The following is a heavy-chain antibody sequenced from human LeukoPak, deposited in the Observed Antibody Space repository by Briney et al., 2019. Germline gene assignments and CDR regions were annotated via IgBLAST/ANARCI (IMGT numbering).Heavy chain of an antibody. V-gene: IGHV4-39*01. CDR3: ASPCTNGVCYTDY. D-gene: IGHD2-8*01. CDR1: GGSISSSSYY. Sequence: SETLSLTCTVSGGSISSSSYYWRWIRQPPGKGLEWIGSIYYSGSTYYNPSLKSRVTISVDTSKNQLSLKLRSVTAADTAVYYCASPCTNGVCYTDYWGQGTLVTVSS. J-gene: IGHJ4*02. CDR2: IYYSGST.